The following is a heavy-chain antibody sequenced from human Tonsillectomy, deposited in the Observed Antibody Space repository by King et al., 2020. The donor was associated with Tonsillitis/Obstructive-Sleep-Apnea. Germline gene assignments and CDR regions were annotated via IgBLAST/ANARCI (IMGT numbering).Heavy chain of an antibody. J-gene: IGHJ3*02. Sequence: QLVQSGAEVKKPGESLKISRKGSGYSFTSYWIGWVRQMPGKGLEWMGIIYPGDSDTRYSPSFQGQVTISADKSISTAYLQWSSLKASDTAMYYCARLGDYCSSTSCYGLYAFDIWGQGTMVTVSS. V-gene: IGHV5-51*01. CDR1: GYSFTSYW. D-gene: IGHD2-2*01. CDR3: ARLGDYCSSTSCYGLYAFDI. CDR2: IYPGDSDT.